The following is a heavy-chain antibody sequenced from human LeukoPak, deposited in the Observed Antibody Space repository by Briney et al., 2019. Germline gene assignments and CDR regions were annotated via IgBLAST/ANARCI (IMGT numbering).Heavy chain of an antibody. CDR2: IYHSGST. CDR1: GYSISSGYY. D-gene: IGHD5-18*01. J-gene: IGHJ4*02. Sequence: SETLSLTCTVSGYSISSGYYWGWIRQPPGKGLEWIGTIYHSGSTYYNPSLKSRVTMSADTSRNQFSLKLNSVTAADTAVYYCARDRSYSYGYWDYWGQGTLVTVSS. V-gene: IGHV4-38-2*02. CDR3: ARDRSYSYGYWDY.